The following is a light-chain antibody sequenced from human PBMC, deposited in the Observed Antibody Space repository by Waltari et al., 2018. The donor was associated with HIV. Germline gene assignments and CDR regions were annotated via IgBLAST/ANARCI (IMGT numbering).Light chain of an antibody. CDR1: QSITSY. J-gene: IGKJ3*01. V-gene: IGKV1-39*01. Sequence: DIQLTQSPSSLSASVGDRITITCRASQSITSYLNWYQQRPGKAPSLLIYAASKWQSGVPSRFSGSGLGTDFTLTITSLQPEDSATYYCQQAYNPPLTFGPGTKV. CDR2: AAS. CDR3: QQAYNPPLT.